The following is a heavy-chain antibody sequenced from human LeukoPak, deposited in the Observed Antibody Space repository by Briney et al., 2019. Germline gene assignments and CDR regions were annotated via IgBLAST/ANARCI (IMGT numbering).Heavy chain of an antibody. Sequence: GGSLRLSCAASGFTFTSYSMNWVRQAPGKGLEWVSTISGGGGSTYYADSVKGRFTISRDNSKNTLYLQMNSLRAEDTAVYYCAKGGKWDVTPFDYWGQGTLVTVSS. V-gene: IGHV3-23*01. CDR1: GFTFTSYS. J-gene: IGHJ4*02. CDR3: AKGGKWDVTPFDY. CDR2: ISGGGGST. D-gene: IGHD1-26*01.